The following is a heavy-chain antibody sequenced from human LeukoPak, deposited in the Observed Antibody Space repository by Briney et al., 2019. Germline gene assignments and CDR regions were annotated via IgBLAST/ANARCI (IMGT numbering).Heavy chain of an antibody. CDR3: ARDKPFHVVVIATASAFDI. J-gene: IGHJ3*02. Sequence: SETLSLTCTVSGGSISSYYWSWIRQPAGKGLEWIGRIYTSGSTNYNPSLKSRVTMSVDTSKNQFSLKLSSVTAADTAVYYCARDKPFHVVVIATASAFDIWGQETMVTVSS. CDR2: IYTSGST. CDR1: GGSISSYY. V-gene: IGHV4-4*07. D-gene: IGHD2-21*01.